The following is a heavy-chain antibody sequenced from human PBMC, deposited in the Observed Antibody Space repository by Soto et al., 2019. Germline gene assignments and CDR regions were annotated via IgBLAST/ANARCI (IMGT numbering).Heavy chain of an antibody. J-gene: IGHJ4*02. CDR1: GGSFSGYY. V-gene: IGHV4-34*01. Sequence: SETLSLTCAVYGGSFSGYYWSWIRQPPGKGLEWIGEINHSGSTNYNPSLKSRVTISVDTSKNQFSLKLSSVTAADTAVYYCASEVWSRQPLGYWGQGTLVTVS. CDR2: INHSGST. CDR3: ASEVWSRQPLGY. D-gene: IGHD3-3*01.